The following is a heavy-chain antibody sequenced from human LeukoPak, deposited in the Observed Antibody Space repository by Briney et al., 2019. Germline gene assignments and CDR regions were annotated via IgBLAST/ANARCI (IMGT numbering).Heavy chain of an antibody. V-gene: IGHV1-18*01. CDR1: GYSFTNYG. Sequence: ASVKVSCKASGYSFTNYGISWVRQAPGQGLEWMGWISAYNGNTYYAQMFKGRVTMTRDTSTSTTYMELRSLRSDDTAVHYCARDYYDSSGYYFDTFDYWGQGTLLTVSS. CDR3: ARDYYDSSGYYFDTFDY. J-gene: IGHJ4*02. CDR2: ISAYNGNT. D-gene: IGHD3-22*01.